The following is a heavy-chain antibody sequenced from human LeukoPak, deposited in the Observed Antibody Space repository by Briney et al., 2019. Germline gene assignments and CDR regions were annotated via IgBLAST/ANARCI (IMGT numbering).Heavy chain of an antibody. CDR2: INPNGGST. D-gene: IGHD1-26*01. Sequence: GGSLRLSCQASGITFSNHALDWVRQAPGKGLEYVAAINPNGGSTSYVDSVKGRFIISRDNSRNTLYLQMGDLRVDDTAVYYCATSGSYYTPVWGKGTTVIVSS. CDR1: GITFSNHA. V-gene: IGHV3-64*02. J-gene: IGHJ6*04. CDR3: ATSGSYYTPV.